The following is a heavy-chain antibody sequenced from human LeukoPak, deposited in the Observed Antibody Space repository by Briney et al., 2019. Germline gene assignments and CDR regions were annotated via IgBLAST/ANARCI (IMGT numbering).Heavy chain of an antibody. J-gene: IGHJ4*02. D-gene: IGHD6-19*01. V-gene: IGHV3-48*03. CDR1: GFTFSSYE. Sequence: PGGSLRLSCAASGFTFSSYEMTWVRQAPGKGLEWVSYISSSGNTIYYADSVKGRFTISRDNAKNSLYLQMNSLRAEDTAVYYCARGGVSSGWYGSYFDYWGQGTLVTVSS. CDR2: ISSSGNTI. CDR3: ARGGVSSGWYGSYFDY.